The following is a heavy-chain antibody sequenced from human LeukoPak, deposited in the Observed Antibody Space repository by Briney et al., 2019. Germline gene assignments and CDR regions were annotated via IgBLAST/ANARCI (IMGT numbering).Heavy chain of an antibody. D-gene: IGHD3-22*01. J-gene: IGHJ4*02. CDR3: ARDFSNTSGFKVVLHF. CDR2: ISAYNGDT. V-gene: IGHV1-18*01. Sequence: ASVRVSCKASGFTFTNYGIAWVRQTPGQGLEWMGWISAYNGDTKYAQNLQGRVTLTTDTSTTTAYMELRSLRSDDTAVYFCARDFSNTSGFKVVLHFWGQGTLVTVSS. CDR1: GFTFTNYG.